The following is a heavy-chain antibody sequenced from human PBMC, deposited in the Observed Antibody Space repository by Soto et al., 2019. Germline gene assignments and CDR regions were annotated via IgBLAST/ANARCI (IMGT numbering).Heavy chain of an antibody. J-gene: IGHJ5*02. Sequence: PSETLSLTCNVSGGSISNYYWTWIRQSPEKGLEWIGYMYYNGNINYNPSLKSRVTISIDTSKNQFSLTLKSVSAADTAVYYRASGGNWFDPWGQGVPVTVS. CDR3: ASGGNWFDP. D-gene: IGHD3-16*01. V-gene: IGHV4-59*01. CDR2: MYYNGNI. CDR1: GGSISNYY.